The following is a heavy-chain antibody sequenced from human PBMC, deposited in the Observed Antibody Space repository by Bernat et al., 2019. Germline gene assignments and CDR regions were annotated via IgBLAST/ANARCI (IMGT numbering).Heavy chain of an antibody. J-gene: IGHJ6*01. Sequence: QAQLQQWGAGLLKPSETLSLTCAVYGGSFSGYYWSWIRQPPGKGLEWIGEINHSGSTNYNPSLKSRVTISVDTSKSQYSLKLRSWTAADTAVYYCARWIRGDYYGAESYYRSCYYCYGIDVWGQGTKVTVSS. CDR2: INHSGST. V-gene: IGHV4-34*01. CDR1: GGSFSGYY. D-gene: IGHD3-10*01. CDR3: ARWIRGDYYGAESYYRSCYYCYGIDV.